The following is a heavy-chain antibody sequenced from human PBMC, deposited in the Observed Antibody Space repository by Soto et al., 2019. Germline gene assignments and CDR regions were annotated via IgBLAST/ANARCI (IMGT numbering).Heavy chain of an antibody. Sequence: GGSLRLSCAASGFTFDDYAMHWVRQAPGKGLEWVSGISWNSGSIGYADSVKGRFTISRDNAKNSLYLQMNSLRAEDTALYYCAKDVEQQLVLDYYYGMDVWGQGTTVTVSS. CDR1: GFTFDDYA. J-gene: IGHJ6*02. CDR3: AKDVEQQLVLDYYYGMDV. V-gene: IGHV3-9*01. CDR2: ISWNSGSI. D-gene: IGHD6-13*01.